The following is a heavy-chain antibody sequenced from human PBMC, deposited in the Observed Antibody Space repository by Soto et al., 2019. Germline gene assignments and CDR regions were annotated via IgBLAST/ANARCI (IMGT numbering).Heavy chain of an antibody. CDR2: TYYRSKWYN. CDR3: AREDCSSTSCFYHYYYSGMDV. Sequence: SPCRSLTGAISGDNVYLNSAAGNWIRPSPSRGLQWLGRTYYRSKWYNDYAVSVKSRITINPDTSKNQFSLQLNSVTPEDTAVYYCAREDCSSTSCFYHYYYSGMDVWGQGTLVTVSS. V-gene: IGHV6-1*01. CDR1: GDNVYLNSAA. J-gene: IGHJ6*02. D-gene: IGHD2-2*01.